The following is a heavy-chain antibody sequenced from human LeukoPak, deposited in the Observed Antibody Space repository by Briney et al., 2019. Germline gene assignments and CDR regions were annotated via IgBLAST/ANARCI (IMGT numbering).Heavy chain of an antibody. V-gene: IGHV4-30-2*01. J-gene: IGHJ4*02. CDR2: IYHTGSA. Sequence: SQTLSLTCGVSGASISSGGYSWSWIRQPPGKGLECIGFIYHTGSAYYNPSLKSRVTISVDTSKNQFSLKLSSVTAADTAVYYRARHYGGKGLDYWGQGTLVTVSS. CDR1: GASISSGGYS. CDR3: ARHYGGKGLDY. D-gene: IGHD4-23*01.